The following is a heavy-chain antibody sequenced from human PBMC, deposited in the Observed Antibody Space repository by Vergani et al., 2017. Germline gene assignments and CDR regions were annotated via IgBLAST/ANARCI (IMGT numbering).Heavy chain of an antibody. Sequence: QVQLVESGGGVVQPGRSLRLSCAASGFTFSSYGMHWVRQAPGKGLEWVAVISYDGSNKYYADSVKGRFTISRDNSKNTLYLQMNSLRAEDTAVYYCARDRVRGWLDPWGQGTLVTVSS. D-gene: IGHD2-21*01. J-gene: IGHJ5*02. CDR1: GFTFSSYG. CDR3: ARDRVRGWLDP. CDR2: ISYDGSNK. V-gene: IGHV3-30*03.